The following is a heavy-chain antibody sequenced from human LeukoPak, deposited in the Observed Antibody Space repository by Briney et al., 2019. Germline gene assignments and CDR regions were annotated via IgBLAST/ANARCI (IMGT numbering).Heavy chain of an antibody. CDR1: GFTFDNYA. CDR2: IGWNSGGK. V-gene: IGHV3-9*01. Sequence: GGSLRLSCAASGFTFDNYAMHWVRQGPGKGLEWVSGIGWNSGGKVYADSVKGRFTISRDNAKNSLYLQMNSLRVEDTALYYCAKGGDSSWYGTFDVRGQGTMVTVSS. D-gene: IGHD6-13*01. J-gene: IGHJ3*01. CDR3: AKGGDSSWYGTFDV.